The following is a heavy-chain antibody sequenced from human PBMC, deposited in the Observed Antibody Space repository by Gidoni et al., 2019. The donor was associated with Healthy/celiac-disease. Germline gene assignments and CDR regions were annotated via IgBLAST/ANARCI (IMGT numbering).Heavy chain of an antibody. V-gene: IGHV3-21*01. CDR1: GFTFSSYS. Sequence: EVQLVESGGGLVKPGGSLRRSCAASGFTFSSYSMNWVRQAPGKGLEWVSSISSSSSYIYYADSVKGRFTISRDNAKNSLYLQMNSLRAEDTAVYYCARVGASEQNGWGQGTLVTVSS. CDR3: ARVGASEQNG. J-gene: IGHJ4*02. CDR2: ISSSSSYI. D-gene: IGHD3-3*01.